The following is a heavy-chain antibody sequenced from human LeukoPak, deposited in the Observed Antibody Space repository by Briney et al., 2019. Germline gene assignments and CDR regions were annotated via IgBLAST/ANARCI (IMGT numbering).Heavy chain of an antibody. J-gene: IGHJ3*02. CDR2: VYHSGRA. CDR3: AVGLHSGQFAFDI. Sequence: KPSETLSLTCAVSGYSISRGSYWGWIRQPPGKGLEGIGSVYHSGRAYYNPSLTSRVTISVDTSKNQFSLKLTSVTAADTAVYYCAVGLHSGQFAFDIWGQGTMVTVSS. D-gene: IGHD5-24*01. V-gene: IGHV4-38-2*01. CDR1: GYSISRGSY.